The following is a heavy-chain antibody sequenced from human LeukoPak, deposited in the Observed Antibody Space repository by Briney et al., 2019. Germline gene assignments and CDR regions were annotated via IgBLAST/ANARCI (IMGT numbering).Heavy chain of an antibody. V-gene: IGHV4-61*02. Sequence: SQTLSLTCAVSGGSISSGGYSWSWIRQPPGKGLEWIGRIYTSGSTNYNPSLKSRVTMSVDTSKNQFSLKLSSVTAADTAVYYCARWVIDAFDIWGQGTMVTVSS. J-gene: IGHJ3*02. CDR3: ARWVIDAFDI. CDR1: GGSISSGGYS. CDR2: IYTSGST.